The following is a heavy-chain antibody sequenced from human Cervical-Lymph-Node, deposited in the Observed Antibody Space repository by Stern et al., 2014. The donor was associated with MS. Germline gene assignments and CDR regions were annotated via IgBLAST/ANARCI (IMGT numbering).Heavy chain of an antibody. CDR3: MGVGDAMDV. CDR2: ISFVGSNK. CDR1: GFSISSLG. V-gene: IGHV3-30*03. J-gene: IGHJ6*02. Sequence: LQLEESGGGVVQPGRSLRLSCAASGFSISSLGMHWVRQAPGKGLEWVAVISFVGSNKKYGDAVKGRFSISSDNSNNTMYLQMNSLRPEDTAVYYCMGVGDAMDVWGQGTTVIVS.